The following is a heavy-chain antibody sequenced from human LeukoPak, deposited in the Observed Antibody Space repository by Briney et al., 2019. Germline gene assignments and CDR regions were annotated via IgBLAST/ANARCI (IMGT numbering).Heavy chain of an antibody. J-gene: IGHJ3*02. D-gene: IGHD2-21*01. CDR1: GFTVSSNY. V-gene: IGHV3-66*01. Sequence: GGSLRLSCAASGFTVSSNYMSWVRQAPGKGLEWVSVIYSGGSTYYADSVKGRFTISRDNSKNTLYLQMNSLRAEDTAVYYCARDKLWGAFDIWGQGTMVTVSS. CDR3: ARDKLWGAFDI. CDR2: IYSGGST.